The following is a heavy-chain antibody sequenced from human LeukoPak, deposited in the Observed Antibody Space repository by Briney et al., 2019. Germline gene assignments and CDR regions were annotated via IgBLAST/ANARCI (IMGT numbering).Heavy chain of an antibody. J-gene: IGHJ6*03. Sequence: GESLRLSCAASGFTFSSYAMSWVRQAPGKGLEWVSTISGSGGSTYYADSVKGQFTISRDNSKNTLYLQMNSLRAADTAVYYCARGFPTQYYYYYMDVWGKGTTVTVSS. CDR3: ARGFPTQYYYYYMDV. CDR2: ISGSGGST. CDR1: GFTFSSYA. V-gene: IGHV3-23*01.